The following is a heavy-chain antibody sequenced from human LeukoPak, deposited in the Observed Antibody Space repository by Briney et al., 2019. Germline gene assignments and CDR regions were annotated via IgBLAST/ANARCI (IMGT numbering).Heavy chain of an antibody. D-gene: IGHD3-10*01. V-gene: IGHV3-23*01. Sequence: GGSLRLSCPASGFTFSSYAMSWVRQAPGKGLEWVSTISGAGGSTYYTDSVKGRFTISRDNSKNTLYLQMNSLRAEDTAVYHCAKESSGSYYSGDYWGQGTLVTVSS. J-gene: IGHJ4*02. CDR1: GFTFSSYA. CDR3: AKESSGSYYSGDY. CDR2: ISGAGGST.